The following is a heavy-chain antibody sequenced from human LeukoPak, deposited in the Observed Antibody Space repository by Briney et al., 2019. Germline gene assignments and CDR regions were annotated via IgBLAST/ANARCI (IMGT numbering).Heavy chain of an antibody. CDR1: GGSISSYY. V-gene: IGHV4-59*08. Sequence: KASETLSLTCTVSGGSISSYYWSWIRQPPGKGLEWIGYIYYSGSTNYNPSLKSRVTISVDTSKNQFSLKLSSVTAADTAVYYCARNGITIFGVVIIETDYYMDVWGKGTTVTVSS. CDR3: ARNGITIFGVVIIETDYYMDV. CDR2: IYYSGST. J-gene: IGHJ6*03. D-gene: IGHD3-3*01.